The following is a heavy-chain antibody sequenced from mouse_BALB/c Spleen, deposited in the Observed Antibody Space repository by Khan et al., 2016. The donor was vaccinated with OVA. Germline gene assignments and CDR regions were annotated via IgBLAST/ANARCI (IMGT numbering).Heavy chain of an antibody. Sequence: VKLMESGAELAKPGASVKMSCKASGYTFINYWILWVKQRPGQGLEWIGYINPSTGYTEYNQNFKDKATLTADKSSSTAYMQLSSLTSEDSAVYYCARRGLRWHFDYWGQGTTLTVSS. CDR1: GYTFINYW. J-gene: IGHJ2*01. D-gene: IGHD1-1*01. CDR3: ARRGLRWHFDY. CDR2: INPSTGYT. V-gene: IGHV1-7*01.